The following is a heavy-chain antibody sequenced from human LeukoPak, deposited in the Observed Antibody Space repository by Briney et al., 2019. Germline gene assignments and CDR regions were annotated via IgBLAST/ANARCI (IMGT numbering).Heavy chain of an antibody. D-gene: IGHD6-13*01. Sequence: GASVKVSCKASGYTFTSYDINWVRQATGQGLEWMGWMNPNSGNTGYAQKFQGRVTITRNTSISTAYMELSSLRSEDTAVYYCARGRSIAAAVPLGYWGQGTLVTVSS. CDR3: ARGRSIAAAVPLGY. CDR1: GYTFTSYD. J-gene: IGHJ4*02. CDR2: MNPNSGNT. V-gene: IGHV1-8*03.